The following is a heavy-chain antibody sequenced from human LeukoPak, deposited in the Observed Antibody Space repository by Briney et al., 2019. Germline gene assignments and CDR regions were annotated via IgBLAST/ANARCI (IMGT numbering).Heavy chain of an antibody. J-gene: IGHJ6*04. CDR2: IYYSGST. CDR1: GGSISSSSYY. D-gene: IGHD2-15*01. CDR3: AGGHCSGGSCSDV. Sequence: SETLSLTCTVSGGSISSSSYYWGWIRQPPGKGLEWSGSIYYSGSTYYNPSLKSRVTISVDTSKNQFSLKLSSVTAADTAVYYCAGGHCSGGSCSDVWGKGTTVTVSS. V-gene: IGHV4-39*01.